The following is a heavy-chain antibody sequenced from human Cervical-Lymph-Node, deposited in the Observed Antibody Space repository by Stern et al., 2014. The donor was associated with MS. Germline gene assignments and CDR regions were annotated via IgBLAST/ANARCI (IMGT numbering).Heavy chain of an antibody. CDR2: ISGSSSSI. CDR3: ARDDMPMYGDNDAFDI. D-gene: IGHD4-17*01. V-gene: IGHV3-48*01. J-gene: IGHJ3*02. CDR1: GFTFSSYG. Sequence: EVQLVESGGGLVQPGGSLRLSCAASGFTFSSYGMNWVRQAPGKGLEWVSYISGSSSSIYYVDSVKGRFTISRDNAKNSLYLHMNSLRGEDTAVYYCARDDMPMYGDNDAFDIWDQGTVVTVSS.